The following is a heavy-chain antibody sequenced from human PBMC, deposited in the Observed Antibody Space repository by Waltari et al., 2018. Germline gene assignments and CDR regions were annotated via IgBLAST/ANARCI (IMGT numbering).Heavy chain of an antibody. V-gene: IGHV1-18*01. CDR1: GYTFTSYG. CDR3: ARDRSPYYDFWRGIIGDYYMDV. CDR2: ISTYKGNT. D-gene: IGHD3-3*01. J-gene: IGHJ6*03. Sequence: QVQLVQSGAEVKKPGASVKVSCKASGYTFTSYGISWVRQAPGQGLEWMGWISTYKGNTNSARKLQGRVTMTTDTSTSTAYMELRSLRSDDTAVYYCARDRSPYYDFWRGIIGDYYMDVWGKGTTVTISS.